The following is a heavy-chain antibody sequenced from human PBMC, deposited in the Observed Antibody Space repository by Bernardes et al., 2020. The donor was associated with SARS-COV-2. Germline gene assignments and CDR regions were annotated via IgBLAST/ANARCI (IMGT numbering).Heavy chain of an antibody. D-gene: IGHD2-15*01. CDR1: GFIFSNCA. J-gene: IGHJ4*02. CDR2: ISESGATT. Sequence: VSLRLSCAASGFIFSNCAMSWVRQTPGKGLEWVSVISESGATTDYAGSVKGRFTISRDNSKNTLYLQMNSLTVEDTAVYYCAYWPRFYSSGDYWGRGTLVTVSS. V-gene: IGHV3-23*01. CDR3: AYWPRFYSSGDY.